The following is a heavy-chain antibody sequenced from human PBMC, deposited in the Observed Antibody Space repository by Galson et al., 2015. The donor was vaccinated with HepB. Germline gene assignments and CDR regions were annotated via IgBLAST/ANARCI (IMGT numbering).Heavy chain of an antibody. Sequence: SLRLSCAASGFSFSSYVMSWVRQAPGKGLEWASAISGSGGSTYYADSVKGQFTISRDNSKNTLYLQMNSLRAEDTAVYYCAKDSHYYDSRGYYQNFDYWGQGTLVTVSS. V-gene: IGHV3-23*01. CDR1: GFSFSSYV. D-gene: IGHD3-22*01. CDR2: ISGSGGST. CDR3: AKDSHYYDSRGYYQNFDY. J-gene: IGHJ4*02.